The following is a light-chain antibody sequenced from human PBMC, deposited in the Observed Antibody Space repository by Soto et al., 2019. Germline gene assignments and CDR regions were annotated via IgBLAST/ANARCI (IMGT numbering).Light chain of an antibody. CDR1: QRIRIW. J-gene: IGKJ1*01. CDR2: DAS. CDR3: QQYSSYWT. Sequence: DIQMTQSPSTLSASVGDRVTITCRASQRIRIWLAWYQQKPGKAPNLLIHDASSLESGVPSRFSGSGSGTEFTLTISRLQPDDFGTYYCQQYSSYWTCGQGTKVEIK. V-gene: IGKV1-5*01.